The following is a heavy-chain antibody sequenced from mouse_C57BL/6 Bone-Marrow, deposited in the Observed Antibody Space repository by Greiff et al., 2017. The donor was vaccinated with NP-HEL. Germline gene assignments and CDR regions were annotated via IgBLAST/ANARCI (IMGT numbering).Heavy chain of an antibody. Sequence: EVQRVESGPGLAKPSQTLSLTCSVTGYSITSDYWNWIRKFPGNKLEYMGYISYSGSTYYNPSLKSRISITRDTSKNQYYLQLNSVTTEDTATYYCARSGAYYSNYWYFDVWGTGTTVTVSS. V-gene: IGHV3-8*01. CDR1: GYSITSDY. D-gene: IGHD2-5*01. CDR2: ISYSGST. CDR3: ARSGAYYSNYWYFDV. J-gene: IGHJ1*03.